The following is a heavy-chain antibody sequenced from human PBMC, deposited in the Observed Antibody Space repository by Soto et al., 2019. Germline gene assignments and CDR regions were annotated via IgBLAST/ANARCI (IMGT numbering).Heavy chain of an antibody. Sequence: EVQLVESGGGLVQPGGSLRLSCAASGFTFRSYWMHWVRQVPGKGLMWVSRINSDGNSASYADSVKGRFTISRDNAKNTLYMQMNSLRAEDTAIYYCARDASIAARLGGWGQGTLVTVSS. J-gene: IGHJ4*02. CDR3: ARDASIAARLGG. CDR1: GFTFRSYW. V-gene: IGHV3-74*01. CDR2: INSDGNSA. D-gene: IGHD6-6*01.